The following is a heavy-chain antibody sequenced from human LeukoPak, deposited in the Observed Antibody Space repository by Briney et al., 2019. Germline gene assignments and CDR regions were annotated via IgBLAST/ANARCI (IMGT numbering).Heavy chain of an antibody. V-gene: IGHV3-23*01. D-gene: IGHD4-17*01. CDR1: GFTFTNYG. Sequence: GGSLRLSCVASGFTFTNYGMNWVRQTPGKGLEWVSGFSGGSTYYTDSVKGRFTISRDNSKNTLYLQMNSLRADDTAVYYCARARAPVTRISSFDIWGQGTMVTVSS. CDR2: FSGGST. J-gene: IGHJ3*02. CDR3: ARARAPVTRISSFDI.